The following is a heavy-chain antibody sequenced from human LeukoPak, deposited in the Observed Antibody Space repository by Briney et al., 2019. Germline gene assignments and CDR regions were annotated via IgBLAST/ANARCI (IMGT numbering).Heavy chain of an antibody. CDR3: ARDPGYSSFDL. J-gene: IGHJ4*02. CDR2: ISSSGSTI. CDR1: GFTFSDYY. Sequence: GGSLRLSCAASGFTFSDYYMSWIRQAPGKGLEWVSYISSSGSTIYYADFVKGRFTISRDNAKNSLYLQMNRLRADDTAVYYCARDPGYSSFDLWGQGTQVTVSS. D-gene: IGHD5-12*01. V-gene: IGHV3-11*04.